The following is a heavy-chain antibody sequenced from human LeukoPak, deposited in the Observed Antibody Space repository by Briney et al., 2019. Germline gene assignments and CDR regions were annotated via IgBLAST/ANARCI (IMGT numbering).Heavy chain of an antibody. V-gene: IGHV4-34*01. Sequence: SETLSLTCAVYGGSFSGYYWSWIRQPPGKGLEWIGEINHSGSTNYNPSLKSRVTISVDTSKNQFSLKLSSVTAADTAVYYCVRGGSVRWSLYGDYPSRYYDAFDIWGQGTMVTVSS. D-gene: IGHD4-17*01. CDR2: INHSGST. J-gene: IGHJ3*02. CDR1: GGSFSGYY. CDR3: VRGGSVRWSLYGDYPSRYYDAFDI.